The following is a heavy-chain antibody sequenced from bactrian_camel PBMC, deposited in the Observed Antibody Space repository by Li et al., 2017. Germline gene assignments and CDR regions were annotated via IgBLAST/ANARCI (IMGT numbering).Heavy chain of an antibody. CDR2: IYSRSTNT. V-gene: IGHV3S6*01. CDR3: SAVGRGDRVLMLNWWCGRFAN. J-gene: IGHJ4*01. D-gene: IGHD7*01. Sequence: QVQLVESGGGSVQPGGSLRLSCTISGYGGSSNCMGWFRQVPGKEREGVAVIYSRSTNTHYADSVKGRFTISRDNTKNTLYLQMNSLSPEDTAKYYCSAVGRGDRVLMLNWWCGRFANWGQGTQVTVS. CDR1: GYGGSSNC.